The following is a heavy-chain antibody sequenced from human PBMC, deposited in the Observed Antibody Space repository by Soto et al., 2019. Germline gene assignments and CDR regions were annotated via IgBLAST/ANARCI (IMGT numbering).Heavy chain of an antibody. CDR3: ARLACSGGSCPLDY. D-gene: IGHD2-15*01. Sequence: SETLSLTCTVSGCSISSYYWSWIRQPPGKGLEWIGYIYYSGSTNYNPSLKSRVTISVDTSKNQFSLKLSSVTAADTAVYYCARLACSGGSCPLDYWGQGTLVTVSS. CDR2: IYYSGST. CDR1: GCSISSYY. J-gene: IGHJ4*02. V-gene: IGHV4-59*08.